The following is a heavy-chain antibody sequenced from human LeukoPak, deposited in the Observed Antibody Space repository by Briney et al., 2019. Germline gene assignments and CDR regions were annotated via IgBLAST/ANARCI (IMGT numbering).Heavy chain of an antibody. CDR2: VYYSGST. CDR1: GXSISSYY. D-gene: IGHD3-3*01. V-gene: IGHV4-59*08. CDR3: ARHERKGYDFWSGYYMGGWFDP. Sequence: SETLSLTCTVSGXSISSYYWSWIRQPPGKGLEWIGYVYYSGSTNYNPSLKSRVTISVDTSKNQFSLKLSSVTAADTAVYYCARHERKGYDFWSGYYMGGWFDPWGQGTLVTVSS. J-gene: IGHJ5*02.